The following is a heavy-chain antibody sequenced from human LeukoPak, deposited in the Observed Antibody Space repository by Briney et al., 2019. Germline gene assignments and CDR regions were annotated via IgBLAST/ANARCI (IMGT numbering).Heavy chain of an antibody. J-gene: IGHJ5*02. Sequence: SETLSLTCTVSGGSISSSHYWSWIRQPPGKGLEWIGHIYYSGSTKYKPTLKSRVTISVDRSNNQFSLKLRSVTAADTAVYYCARAGPWQIDPWGQGTLVTVSS. CDR2: IYYSGST. V-gene: IGHV4-59*11. CDR3: ARAGPWQIDP. CDR1: GGSISSSHY. D-gene: IGHD3-10*01.